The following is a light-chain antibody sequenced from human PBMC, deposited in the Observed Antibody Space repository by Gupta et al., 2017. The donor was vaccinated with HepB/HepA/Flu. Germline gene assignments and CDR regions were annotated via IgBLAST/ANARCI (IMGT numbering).Light chain of an antibody. CDR3: QQYNNWPPT. Sequence: EIVMTQSPATLSVSPGERATLSCRASQSIRSHLAWYQQRPGQAPRLLIYNASTRPTDIPARFSGSGSGTEFTLTISSLQSEDFAVYCCQQYNNWPPTFGQGTKVEIK. J-gene: IGKJ1*01. CDR2: NAS. CDR1: QSIRSH. V-gene: IGKV3-15*01.